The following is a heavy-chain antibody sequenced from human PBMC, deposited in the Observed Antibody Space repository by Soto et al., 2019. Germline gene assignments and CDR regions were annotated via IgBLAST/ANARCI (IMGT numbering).Heavy chain of an antibody. CDR2: IIPIFGTA. Sequence: QVPLVQSGAEVKKPGSSVKVSCKASGGTFSSYAISWVRQAPGQGLEWMGGIIPIFGTANYAQKFQGRVTITADKSTSTAYMELSSLRSEDTAVYYCARGLDDFWSGYYYYYYGMDVWGQGTTVTVSS. D-gene: IGHD3-3*01. J-gene: IGHJ6*02. CDR3: ARGLDDFWSGYYYYYYGMDV. CDR1: GGTFSSYA. V-gene: IGHV1-69*06.